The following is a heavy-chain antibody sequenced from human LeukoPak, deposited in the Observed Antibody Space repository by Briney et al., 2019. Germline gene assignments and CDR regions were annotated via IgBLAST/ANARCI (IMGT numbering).Heavy chain of an antibody. J-gene: IGHJ5*02. CDR3: ARDGSNSGLGWFDP. V-gene: IGHV1-8*01. D-gene: IGHD1-26*01. Sequence: ASVKVSCTASGYTFTSYDINWVRQATGQGLEWMGWVNPNSGNTGYAQKLQGRVTMTTDTSTSTAYMELRSLRSDVTAVYYCARDGSNSGLGWFDPWGQGTLVTVSS. CDR2: VNPNSGNT. CDR1: GYTFTSYD.